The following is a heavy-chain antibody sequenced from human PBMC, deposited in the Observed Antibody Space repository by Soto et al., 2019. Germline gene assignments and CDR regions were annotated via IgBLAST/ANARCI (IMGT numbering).Heavy chain of an antibody. Sequence: QVQLVQSGAEVKKPGSSVKVSCKASGGTFSSYAISWVRQAPGQGLEWMGGIIPIFGTANYAQKFQGRVTITADESTSTAYMELSSLRSEDTAVYYCEGEGHPRSTHPNYYYYYGMDVWGQGTTVTVSS. CDR2: IIPIFGTA. D-gene: IGHD3-3*01. CDR3: EGEGHPRSTHPNYYYYYGMDV. V-gene: IGHV1-69*01. CDR1: GGTFSSYA. J-gene: IGHJ6*02.